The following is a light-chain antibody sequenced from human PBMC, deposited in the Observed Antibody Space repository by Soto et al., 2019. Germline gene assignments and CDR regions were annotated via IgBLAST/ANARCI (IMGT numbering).Light chain of an antibody. J-gene: IGLJ2*01. Sequence: QSVLTQPASVSGSPGQSITICCSGTSSDVGSYNYVSWYQQHPGKAPKLMIYEVRNRPSGVSDRFSGSKSGKTASLTIFGLQAEDEADYDCSSYTTSTTQVFGGGTKLTVL. CDR2: EVR. V-gene: IGLV2-14*01. CDR3: SSYTTSTTQV. CDR1: SSDVGSYNY.